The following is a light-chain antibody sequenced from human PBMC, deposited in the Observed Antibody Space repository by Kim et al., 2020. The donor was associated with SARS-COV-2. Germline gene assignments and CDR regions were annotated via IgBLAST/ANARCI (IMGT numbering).Light chain of an antibody. CDR3: QQYGRSPPYT. V-gene: IGKV3-20*01. CDR1: QSVSSSF. CDR2: AAS. Sequence: EIVLTQSPGTLSLSPGDRATLSCRASQSVSSSFLAWEQQQPGQAPRLLIYAASSRATGIPDRFSGSGSGTDFTLTISRLEPEVCAVYYWQQYGRSPPYTFGQGTKLE. J-gene: IGKJ2*01.